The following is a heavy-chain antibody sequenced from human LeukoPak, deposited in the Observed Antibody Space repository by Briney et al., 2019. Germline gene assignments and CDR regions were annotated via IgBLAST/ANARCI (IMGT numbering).Heavy chain of an antibody. J-gene: IGHJ4*02. CDR3: ATPLDYYDSSGYHQGGD. CDR1: GFTFTNAW. D-gene: IGHD3-22*01. CDR2: IKEDGIKK. V-gene: IGHV3-7*03. Sequence: PGGSLRLSCAASGFTFTNAWMNWVRQAPGKGLEWVANIKEDGIKKNYVDSVKGRFTISRDNAKNSLYLQMNSLRAEDTAVYFCATPLDYYDSSGYHQGGDWGQGTLVTVSS.